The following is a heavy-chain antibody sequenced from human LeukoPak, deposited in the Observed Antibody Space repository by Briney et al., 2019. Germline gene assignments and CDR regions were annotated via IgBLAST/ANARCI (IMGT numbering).Heavy chain of an antibody. CDR3: ARGGSLSAYDS. CDR2: MSSDGGTT. D-gene: IGHD2/OR15-2a*01. V-gene: IGHV3-64*01. CDR1: GFTLTNFA. Sequence: GGSLRLSCATSGFTLTNFAMHWVRQAPGKGLEYVSAMSSDGGTTYYANSVKGRFTMSRDKPKNAVYLQMGSLRPDDMAVYYCARGGSLSAYDSWGQGTLVTVSS. J-gene: IGHJ4*02.